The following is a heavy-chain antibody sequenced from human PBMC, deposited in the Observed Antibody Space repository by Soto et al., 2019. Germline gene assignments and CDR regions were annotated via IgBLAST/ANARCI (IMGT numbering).Heavy chain of an antibody. CDR1: GYSFTSYW. J-gene: IGHJ6*02. CDR2: IDPSDSYT. CDR3: ARVRREDYYYYGMDV. Sequence: PGESLKISCKGSGYSFTSYWISWVRQMPGKGLEWMGRIDPSDSYTNYSPSFQGHVTISADKSISTAYLQWSSLKASDTAMYYCARVRREDYYYYGMDVWGQGTTVTVAS. V-gene: IGHV5-10-1*01.